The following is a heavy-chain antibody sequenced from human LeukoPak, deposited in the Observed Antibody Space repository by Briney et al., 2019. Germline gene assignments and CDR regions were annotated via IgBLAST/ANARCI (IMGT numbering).Heavy chain of an antibody. D-gene: IGHD1-14*01. CDR1: GGTFSSYA. J-gene: IGHJ5*02. CDR3: ASGFRAAAGTTRNWFDP. V-gene: IGHV1-69*05. Sequence: SVKVSCKASGGTFSSYANSWVRQAPGQGLEWMGGIIPIFGTANYAQKFQGRVTITTDESTSTAYMELSSLRSEDTAVYYCASGFRAAAGTTRNWFDPWGQGTLVTVSS. CDR2: IIPIFGTA.